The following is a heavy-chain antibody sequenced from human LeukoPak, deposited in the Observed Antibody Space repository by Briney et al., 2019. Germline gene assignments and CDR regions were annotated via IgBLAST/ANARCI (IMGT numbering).Heavy chain of an antibody. CDR2: ISGSGGST. J-gene: IGHJ4*02. D-gene: IGHD3-3*01. Sequence: GGSLRLSCAASGFTFSSYAMSWARQAPGKGLEWVSAISGSGGSTYYADSVKGRFTISRDNSKNTLYLQMNSLRAEDTAVYYCAKFSSRFGVLIDYWGQGTLVTVSS. CDR1: GFTFSSYA. CDR3: AKFSSRFGVLIDY. V-gene: IGHV3-23*01.